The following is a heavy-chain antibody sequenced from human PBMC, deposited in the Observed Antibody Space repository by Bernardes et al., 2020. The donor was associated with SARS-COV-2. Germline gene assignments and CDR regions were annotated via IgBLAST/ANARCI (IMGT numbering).Heavy chain of an antibody. Sequence: ASVKVSCKASGYTFTSYGISWVRQAPGQGLEWMGWISAYNCNTNYAQKLQGRVTMTTDTSTSTAYMELRSLRSDDTAVYYFARDTSYYDDSSADYWGQGTLVTV. CDR2: ISAYNCNT. V-gene: IGHV1-18*01. CDR3: ARDTSYYDDSSADY. D-gene: IGHD3-22*01. CDR1: GYTFTSYG. J-gene: IGHJ4*02.